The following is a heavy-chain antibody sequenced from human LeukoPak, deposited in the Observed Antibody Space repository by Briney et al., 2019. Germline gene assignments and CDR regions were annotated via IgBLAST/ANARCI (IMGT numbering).Heavy chain of an antibody. D-gene: IGHD1-26*01. Sequence: ASVKVSCKASGYTFTSNYIHWVRQAPGQGLEWMGMIYPRDGSTSYAQKFQGRVTVTRDTSTSTVHMELSGLRSEDTAVYYCARDRAVGATRYWGQGTLVTVSS. CDR2: IYPRDGST. V-gene: IGHV1-46*01. CDR3: ARDRAVGATRY. J-gene: IGHJ4*02. CDR1: GYTFTSNY.